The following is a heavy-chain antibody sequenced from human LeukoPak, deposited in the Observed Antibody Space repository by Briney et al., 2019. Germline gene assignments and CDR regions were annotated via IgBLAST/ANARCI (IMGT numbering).Heavy chain of an antibody. Sequence: PGGSLRLSCAASGFTFSSYGMHWVRQAPGKGLEWVAVISYDGSNKYYADSVKGRFTISRDNSKNTLYLQMNSLRAEDTAVYYCAKPEYSSSWFDYWGQGTLVTVSS. V-gene: IGHV3-30*18. CDR1: GFTFSSYG. CDR2: ISYDGSNK. J-gene: IGHJ4*02. CDR3: AKPEYSSSWFDY. D-gene: IGHD6-13*01.